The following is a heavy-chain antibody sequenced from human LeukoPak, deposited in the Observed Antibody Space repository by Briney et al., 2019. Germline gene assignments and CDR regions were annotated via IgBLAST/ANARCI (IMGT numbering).Heavy chain of an antibody. CDR3: SRDGAPDVVTGYRYPTDY. Sequence: ASENVSCKASGYTFTSYGILWVRQAPGQGLEWMGLINVYNGNTNYEQKLQHRVTINTDKSTSTAYIELSSLRSDHPAVYYFSRDGAPDVVTGYRYPTDYWGQGTLVTVSS. V-gene: IGHV1-18*01. D-gene: IGHD3-9*01. J-gene: IGHJ4*02. CDR1: GYTFTSYG. CDR2: INVYNGNT.